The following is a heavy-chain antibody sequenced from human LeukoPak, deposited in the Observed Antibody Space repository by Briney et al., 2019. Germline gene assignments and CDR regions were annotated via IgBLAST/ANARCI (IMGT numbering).Heavy chain of an antibody. CDR1: GGSISSYY. V-gene: IGHV4-4*07. D-gene: IGHD1-26*01. Sequence: SETLSLTCTVSGGSISSYYWSWIRQPAGKGLEWVGRIYTSGSSNYNPSLKSRVTKSEDTSKNQLLLCERFATAWYTAVYYFARVSGSYTDYWGQGTLVTVSS. CDR2: IYTSGSS. J-gene: IGHJ4*02. CDR3: ARVSGSYTDY.